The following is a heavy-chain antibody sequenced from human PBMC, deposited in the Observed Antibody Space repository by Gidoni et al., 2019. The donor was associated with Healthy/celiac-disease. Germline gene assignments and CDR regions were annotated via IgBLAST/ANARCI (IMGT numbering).Heavy chain of an antibody. D-gene: IGHD3-22*01. J-gene: IGHJ5*02. CDR2: INHSGST. CDR3: ARAGSGYWGGS. CDR1: GGSFSGYY. Sequence: QVQLQQWGAGLLKPSETLSLTCAVYGGSFSGYYWSWIRQPPGKGLEWIGEINHSGSTNYNPSLKSRVTISVDTSKNQFSLKLSSVTAADTAVYYCARAGSGYWGGSWGQGTLVTVSS. V-gene: IGHV4-34*01.